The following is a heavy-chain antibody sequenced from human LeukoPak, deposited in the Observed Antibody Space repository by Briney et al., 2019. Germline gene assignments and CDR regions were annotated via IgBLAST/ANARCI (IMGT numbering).Heavy chain of an antibody. D-gene: IGHD5-18*01. V-gene: IGHV4-34*01. Sequence: SETLSLTCAVYGGSFSGYYWSWIRQPPGKGLEWIGEINHSGSTNYNPSLKSRVTISVDTSKNQFSLKLSSVTAADTAVYYCARQLRGYSYGPLYFDYWGQGTLVTVSS. CDR2: INHSGST. CDR3: ARQLRGYSYGPLYFDY. J-gene: IGHJ4*02. CDR1: GGSFSGYY.